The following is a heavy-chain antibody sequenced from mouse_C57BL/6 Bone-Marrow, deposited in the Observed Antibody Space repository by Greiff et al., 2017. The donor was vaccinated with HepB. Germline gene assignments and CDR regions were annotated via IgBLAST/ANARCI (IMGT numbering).Heavy chain of an antibody. Sequence: VHLVESGPGLVAPSQSLSITCTVSGFSLTSYAISWVRQPPGKGLEWLGVIWTGGGTNYNSALKSRLSISKDNSKSQVFLKMNSLQTDDTARYYCARNHPYYYGSSYFDYWGQGTTLTVSS. J-gene: IGHJ2*01. CDR2: IWTGGGT. D-gene: IGHD1-1*01. CDR1: GFSLTSYA. CDR3: ARNHPYYYGSSYFDY. V-gene: IGHV2-9-1*01.